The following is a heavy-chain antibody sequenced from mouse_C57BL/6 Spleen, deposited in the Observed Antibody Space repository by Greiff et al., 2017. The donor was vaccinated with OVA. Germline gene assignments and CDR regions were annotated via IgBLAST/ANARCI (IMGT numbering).Heavy chain of an antibody. CDR2: ISDGGSYT. V-gene: IGHV5-4*03. Sequence: EVKLVESGGGLVKPGGSLKLSCAASGFTFSSYAMSWVRQTPEKRLEWVATISDGGSYTYYPDNVKGRFTISRDNAKNNLYLQMSHLKSEDTAMYYCARAGMVPPYYFDYWGQGTTLTVSS. CDR1: GFTFSSYA. J-gene: IGHJ2*01. D-gene: IGHD2-10*02. CDR3: ARAGMVPPYYFDY.